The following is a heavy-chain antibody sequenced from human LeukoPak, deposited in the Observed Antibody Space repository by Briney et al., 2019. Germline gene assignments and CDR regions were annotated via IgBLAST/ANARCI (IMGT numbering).Heavy chain of an antibody. CDR1: GYTFTSYY. V-gene: IGHV1-46*01. CDR2: INPIGGTT. Sequence: AASVKVSCKASGYTFTSYYIHWVRQAPGQGLEWMGIINPIGGTTDYAQKFQGRVTITTDESTSTAYMELSSLRSEDTAVYYCARCVEYSSSSYYMDVWGKGTTVTVSS. D-gene: IGHD6-6*01. J-gene: IGHJ6*03. CDR3: ARCVEYSSSSYYMDV.